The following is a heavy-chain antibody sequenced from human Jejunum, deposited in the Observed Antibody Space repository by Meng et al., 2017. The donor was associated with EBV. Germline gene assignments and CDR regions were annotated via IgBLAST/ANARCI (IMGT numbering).Heavy chain of an antibody. CDR1: GGSISPYY. V-gene: IGHV4-59*01. Sequence: QVQLPESGPGLVKPSETLSLICTVSGGSISPYYWSWIRQPPGKGLQWVGYMYYRGYTNYNPSLKSRITMSLDTSKNQFSLELSSVTAADAAVYYCARYSSGSLWYFDFWGRGTLVTVSS. CDR2: MYYRGYT. CDR3: ARYSSGSLWYFDF. J-gene: IGHJ2*01. D-gene: IGHD3-22*01.